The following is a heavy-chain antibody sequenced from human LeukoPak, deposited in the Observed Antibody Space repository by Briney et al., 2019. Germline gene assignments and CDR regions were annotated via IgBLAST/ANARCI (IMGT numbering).Heavy chain of an antibody. D-gene: IGHD5-18*01. CDR3: AGSPVDTAMRLSAFGI. Sequence: SETLSLTCAVYAESFSAHYWNWVRQPPGKGLEWIGEINHSGSPNSNPSLKSRVTISVDTSKNQFSLKLTSVTAADTAVYYCAGSPVDTAMRLSAFGIWGQGTMVTVSS. V-gene: IGHV4-34*01. CDR1: AESFSAHY. J-gene: IGHJ3*02. CDR2: INHSGSP.